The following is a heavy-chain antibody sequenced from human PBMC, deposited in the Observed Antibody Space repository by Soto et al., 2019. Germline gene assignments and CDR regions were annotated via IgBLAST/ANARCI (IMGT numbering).Heavy chain of an antibody. CDR1: GGSISSGDYY. V-gene: IGHV4-30-4*01. CDR3: ARVSPRCRRIRSDCTNGMDG. D-gene: IGHD2-21*02. J-gene: IGHJ6*02. Sequence: PSETLSLTCTVSGGSISSGDYYWSWIRQPPGKGLEWIGYIYYSGSTYYNPSLKSRVTISVDTSKNQFSLKLSSVTAADTAVYYCARVSPRCRRIRSDCTNGMDGWGQQTTVTVCS. CDR2: IYYSGST.